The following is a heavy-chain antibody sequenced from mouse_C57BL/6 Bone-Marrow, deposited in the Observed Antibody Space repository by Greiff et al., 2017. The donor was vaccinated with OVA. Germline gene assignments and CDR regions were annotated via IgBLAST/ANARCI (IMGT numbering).Heavy chain of an antibody. D-gene: IGHD1-1*01. CDR1: GYTFTSYW. Sequence: QVQLQQPGAELVRPGTSVKLSCKASGYTFTSYWMHWVKQRPGQGLEWIGVIDPSDSYTNYNQKFKGKATLTVETSSSTAYMQLSSLTSDDSAVYYCAREGYYYGRNYAMDYWGQGTSVTVSS. CDR3: AREGYYYGRNYAMDY. J-gene: IGHJ4*01. V-gene: IGHV1-59*01. CDR2: IDPSDSYT.